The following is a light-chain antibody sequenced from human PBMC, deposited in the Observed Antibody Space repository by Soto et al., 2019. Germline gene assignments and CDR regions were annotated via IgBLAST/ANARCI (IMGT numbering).Light chain of an antibody. CDR2: EAS. Sequence: EIVLTQSPATLSLSPGERATLSCRASQTVSSSLAWYQQKPGQAPRLLIYEASNRATGIPARFSGSGSGADFTLTISSLEPEDFALYYCQQYGNSPQTFGQGTKVEIK. CDR3: QQYGNSPQT. J-gene: IGKJ1*01. V-gene: IGKV3-11*01. CDR1: QTVSSS.